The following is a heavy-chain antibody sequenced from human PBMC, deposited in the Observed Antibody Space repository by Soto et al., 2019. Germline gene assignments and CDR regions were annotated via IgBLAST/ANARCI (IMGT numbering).Heavy chain of an antibody. V-gene: IGHV1-3*01. CDR2: INAGNGNT. CDR1: GYTFTSYA. CDR3: ARIRGYSYGVDY. J-gene: IGHJ4*02. Sequence: QVQLVQSAAEVKKPGAAVKVSCKASGYTFTSYAMHWVRQAPGQRLEWMGWINAGNGNTKYSQKFQGRVTITRDTSASTAYMELSSLRSEDTAVYYCARIRGYSYGVDYWGQGTLVTVSS. D-gene: IGHD5-18*01.